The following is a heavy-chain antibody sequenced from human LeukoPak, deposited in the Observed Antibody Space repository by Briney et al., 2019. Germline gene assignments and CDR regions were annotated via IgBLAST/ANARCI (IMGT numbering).Heavy chain of an antibody. CDR3: ARVAYCGGDCYFDRRGTLNWYFDL. Sequence: SETLSLACTVSGGSISSYYWSWIRQPPGKGLEWIGYIYYSGSTNYNPSLKSRVTISVDTSKNQYSLKLSSVTAADTAAYYCARVAYCGGDCYFDRRGTLNWYFDLWGRGTLVTVSS. J-gene: IGHJ2*01. CDR2: IYYSGST. D-gene: IGHD2-21*02. CDR1: GGSISSYY. V-gene: IGHV4-59*01.